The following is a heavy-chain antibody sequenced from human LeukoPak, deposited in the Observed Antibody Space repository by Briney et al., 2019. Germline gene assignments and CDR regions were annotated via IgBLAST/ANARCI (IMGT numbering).Heavy chain of an antibody. Sequence: SETLSLTCTVSGGSISTYYWSWIRQPAGKGLEWIGRIYTTGSTNYNPSLKSRVTMSVDTSKNQFSLKLSSVTAADTAVYYCASGVTAIRLDYWGQGTLVTVSS. CDR3: ASGVTAIRLDY. D-gene: IGHD2-21*02. J-gene: IGHJ4*02. CDR1: GGSISTYY. CDR2: IYTTGST. V-gene: IGHV4-4*07.